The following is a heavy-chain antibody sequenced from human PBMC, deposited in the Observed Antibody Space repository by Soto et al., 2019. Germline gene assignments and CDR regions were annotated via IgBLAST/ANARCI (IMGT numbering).Heavy chain of an antibody. Sequence: SVKVSCKASGGTFSSYAISCVRQAPGQGLEWMGGIIPIFGTANYAQKFQGRVTITADESTSTAYMELSSLRSEDTAVYYCARDPRSLYYYYGMEVWGQGTTVTVSS. D-gene: IGHD1-26*01. CDR1: GGTFSSYA. J-gene: IGHJ6*02. V-gene: IGHV1-69*13. CDR3: ARDPRSLYYYYGMEV. CDR2: IIPIFGTA.